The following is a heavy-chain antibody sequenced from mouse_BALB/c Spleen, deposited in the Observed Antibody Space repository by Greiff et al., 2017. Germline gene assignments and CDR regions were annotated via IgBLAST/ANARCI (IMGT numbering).Heavy chain of an antibody. J-gene: IGHJ2*01. D-gene: IGHD1-2*01. CDR3: ARLSYYGYYFDY. CDR2: IYPGDGDT. CDR1: GYAFSSSW. V-gene: IGHV1-82*01. Sequence: VQLQESGPELVKPGASVKISCKASGYAFSSSWMNWVKQRPGQGLEWIGRIYPGDGDTNYNGKFKGKATLTADKSSSTAYMQLSSLTSVDSAVYFCARLSYYGYYFDYWGQGTTLTVSS.